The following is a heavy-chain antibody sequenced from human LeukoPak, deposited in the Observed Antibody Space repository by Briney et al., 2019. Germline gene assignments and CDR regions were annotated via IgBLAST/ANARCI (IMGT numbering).Heavy chain of an antibody. CDR3: AKDSAKKYDDY. V-gene: IGHV3-23*01. D-gene: IGHD2/OR15-2a*01. CDR2: ISGSDGTT. J-gene: IGHJ4*02. CDR1: GFTFSSYA. Sequence: GGSLRLSCAASGFTFSSYAMSWVRQAPGKGLEWVSGISGSDGTTYYADSVKGRFTISRDNSKNTLYLQMNGLRAEDTAVYYCAKDSAKKYDDYWGQGTLVTVSS.